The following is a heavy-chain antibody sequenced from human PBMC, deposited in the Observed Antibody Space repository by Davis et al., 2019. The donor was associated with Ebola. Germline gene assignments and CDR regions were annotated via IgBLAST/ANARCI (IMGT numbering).Heavy chain of an antibody. Sequence: FTFSRDNAKNSLYLQMNSLRAEDTAVYYCAKGGYTAMVVNWFDPWGQGTLVTVSS. J-gene: IGHJ5*02. CDR3: AKGGYTAMVVNWFDP. V-gene: IGHV3-11*05. D-gene: IGHD5-18*01.